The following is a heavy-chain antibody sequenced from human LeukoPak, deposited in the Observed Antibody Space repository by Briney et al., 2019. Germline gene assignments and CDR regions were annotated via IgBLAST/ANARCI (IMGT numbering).Heavy chain of an antibody. CDR1: GGSFSGYY. Sequence: SETLSLTCGVYGGSFSGYYWSWIRQPPGKGLEWIGEINHGGSTNYNPSLKSRVTISLDTSKNQFSLNLSSVTAADTAVYYCARGFRWGSGLTYYYYGMDVWGQGTTVTVSS. CDR3: ARGFRWGSGLTYYYYGMDV. CDR2: INHGGST. D-gene: IGHD3-10*01. J-gene: IGHJ6*02. V-gene: IGHV4-34*01.